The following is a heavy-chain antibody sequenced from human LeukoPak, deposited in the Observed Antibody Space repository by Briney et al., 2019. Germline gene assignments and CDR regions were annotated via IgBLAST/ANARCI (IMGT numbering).Heavy chain of an antibody. J-gene: IGHJ6*02. D-gene: IGHD3-3*01. Sequence: ASVKVSCKASGYTFTSYGISWVRQAPGQGLEWMGWISAYNGNTNYAQKLQGRVTMTTDTSTSTAYMELRSLRSDDTAVYYCARERLVYDFWSGYLYYYYGMDVWGQGTTVTVSS. CDR1: GYTFTSYG. CDR3: ARERLVYDFWSGYLYYYYGMDV. CDR2: ISAYNGNT. V-gene: IGHV1-18*01.